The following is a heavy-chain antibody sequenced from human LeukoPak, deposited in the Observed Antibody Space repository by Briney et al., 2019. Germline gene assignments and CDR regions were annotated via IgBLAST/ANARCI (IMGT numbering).Heavy chain of an antibody. J-gene: IGHJ5*02. CDR1: GYTFTGYY. Sequence: ASVKVSCXASGYTFTGYYMHWVRLAPGQGLEWMGWINPNSGGTNYAQKFQGRVTMTRDTSISTAYMELSRLRSDDTAVYYCAREIRFLERFSLSGTNWFDPWGQGTLVTVSS. D-gene: IGHD3-3*01. CDR2: INPNSGGT. V-gene: IGHV1-2*02. CDR3: AREIRFLERFSLSGTNWFDP.